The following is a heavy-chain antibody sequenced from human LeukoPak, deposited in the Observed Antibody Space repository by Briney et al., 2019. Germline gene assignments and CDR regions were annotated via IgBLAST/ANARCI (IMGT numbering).Heavy chain of an antibody. CDR2: ISSSSSYI. J-gene: IGHJ4*02. CDR3: ASALNDYGDYGEGYFDY. D-gene: IGHD4-17*01. CDR1: GFTFSSYE. V-gene: IGHV3-21*05. Sequence: GGSLRLSCAASGFTFSSYEMNWVRQAPGKGLEWVSYISSSSSYIYYADSVKGRFTISRDNAKNSLYLQMNSLRAEDTAVYYCASALNDYGDYGEGYFDYWGQGTLVTVSS.